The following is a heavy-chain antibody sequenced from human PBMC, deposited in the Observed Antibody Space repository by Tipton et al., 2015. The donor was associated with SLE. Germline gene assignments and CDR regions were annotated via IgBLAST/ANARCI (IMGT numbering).Heavy chain of an antibody. D-gene: IGHD3-3*01. V-gene: IGHV3-23*03. CDR2: IYSGGSST. CDR1: GFTFSSYA. J-gene: IGHJ5*02. CDR3: AKGGIFGVVINNWFDP. Sequence: SLRLSCAASGFTFSSYAMSWVRQAPGKGLEWVSVIYSGGSSTYYADSVKGRFTISRDNSKNTLYLQMNSLRAEDTAVYYCAKGGIFGVVINNWFDPWGQGTLVTVSS.